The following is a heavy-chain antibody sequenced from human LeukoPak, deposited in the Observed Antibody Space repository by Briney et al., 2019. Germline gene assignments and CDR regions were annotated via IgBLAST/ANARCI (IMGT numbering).Heavy chain of an antibody. J-gene: IGHJ6*03. V-gene: IGHV3-21*01. CDR2: ISSSSSYI. CDR3: ARASYPYYCGSGKGYYYMDV. CDR1: GFTFSSYS. Sequence: GGSLRLSCAASGFTFSSYSMNWVRQAPGKGLEWVSSISSSSSYIYYADSVKGRFTISRDNAKNSLYLQMNSLRAEDTAVYYCARASYPYYCGSGKGYYYMDVWGKGTTVTISS. D-gene: IGHD3-10*01.